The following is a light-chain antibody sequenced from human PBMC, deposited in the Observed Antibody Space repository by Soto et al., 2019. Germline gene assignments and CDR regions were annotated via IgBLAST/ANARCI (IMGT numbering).Light chain of an antibody. V-gene: IGKV3-11*01. J-gene: IGKJ4*01. Sequence: EIVLTQSPATLSLSPGERATLSCRASESVRSYLAWYQKKPGQAPRRLIYDASNRATGIPARFSGSGSRTDFTLTISSLEAEDFAVYYCQQRYSWPLTFGGGTKVEIK. CDR3: QQRYSWPLT. CDR2: DAS. CDR1: ESVRSY.